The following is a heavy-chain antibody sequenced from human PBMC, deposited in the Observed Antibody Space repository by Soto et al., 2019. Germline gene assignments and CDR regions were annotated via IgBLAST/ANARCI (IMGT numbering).Heavy chain of an antibody. Sequence: PSETLSLTCAVYGGSFSGYYWSWIRQPPGKGLEWIGEINHSGSTNYNPSLKSRVTISVDTSKNQFSLKLSSVTAADTAVYYCARGRLNYDILTGYYKINYFDYWGQGTLVTVSS. CDR3: ARGRLNYDILTGYYKINYFDY. J-gene: IGHJ4*02. CDR1: GGSFSGYY. D-gene: IGHD3-9*01. V-gene: IGHV4-34*01. CDR2: INHSGST.